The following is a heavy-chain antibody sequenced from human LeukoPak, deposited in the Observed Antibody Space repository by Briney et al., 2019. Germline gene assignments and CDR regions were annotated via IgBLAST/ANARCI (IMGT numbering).Heavy chain of an antibody. V-gene: IGHV3-48*03. CDR3: AGRRLAYYYDSSGYYHDY. Sequence: GGSLRLSCAASGFTFSSYEMNWVRQAPGKGLEWASYISSSGSTIYYADSVKGRFTISRDNAKNSLYLQMNSLRAEDTAVYYCAGRRLAYYYDSSGYYHDYWGQGTLVTVSS. D-gene: IGHD3-22*01. CDR2: ISSSGSTI. CDR1: GFTFSSYE. J-gene: IGHJ4*02.